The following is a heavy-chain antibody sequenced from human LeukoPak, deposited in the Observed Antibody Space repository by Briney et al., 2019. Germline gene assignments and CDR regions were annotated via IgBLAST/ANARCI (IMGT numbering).Heavy chain of an antibody. V-gene: IGHV3-33*08. CDR3: ARDRHCANGVCHSPPGMDV. CDR2: IWFYGENE. CDR1: GFTFSSYG. J-gene: IGHJ6*02. D-gene: IGHD2-8*01. Sequence: GVLRLSCAASGFTFSSYGMPWVRPAPGKGLGWVADIWFYGENEHFAGSVKGRFTISRDNSKNTMYLQINSLRAEDTAVYYCARDRHCANGVCHSPPGMDVWGQGTTVTVSS.